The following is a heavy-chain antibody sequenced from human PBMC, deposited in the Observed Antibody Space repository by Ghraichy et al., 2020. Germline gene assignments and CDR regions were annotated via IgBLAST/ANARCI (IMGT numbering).Heavy chain of an antibody. D-gene: IGHD2-2*01. CDR2: ISGSGGST. V-gene: IGHV3-23*01. CDR1: EFTFSSYA. CDR3: AKADGGSGTNG. J-gene: IGHJ4*02. Sequence: GGSLRLSCAASEFTFSSYAMSWVRQAPGKGLEWVSAISGSGGSTYYADSVKGRFTISRDNSKNTLYLQMNSLRAEDTAVYYCAKADGGSGTNGWGQGTLVTVSS.